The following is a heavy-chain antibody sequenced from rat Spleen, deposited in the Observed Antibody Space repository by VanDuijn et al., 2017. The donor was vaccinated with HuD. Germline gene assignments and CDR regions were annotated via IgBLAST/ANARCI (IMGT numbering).Heavy chain of an antibody. CDR1: GFTFSRYW. J-gene: IGHJ2*01. CDR2: ISNDGGTT. Sequence: EVQLAETGGGLVQPGRSLKLSCVASGFTFSRYWMYWVRQAPGQGLEWVSSISNDGGTTYYPDSVKGRFTISRDNAESTLYLQVDSLTSEDTATFYCTRVAAVFDYWGQGVMVTVSS. V-gene: IGHV5-58*01. CDR3: TRVAAVFDY.